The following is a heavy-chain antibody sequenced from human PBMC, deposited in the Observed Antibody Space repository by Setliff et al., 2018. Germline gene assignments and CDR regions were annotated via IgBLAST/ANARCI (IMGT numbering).Heavy chain of an antibody. CDR2: IYSSGST. J-gene: IGHJ4*02. D-gene: IGHD3-16*02. Sequence: PSETLSLTCTVSGGSISSYYWSWIRQPHGKGLEWIGYIYSSGSTNYNPSLETRVSISVDTSKNQFSLKVRSVTAADTAVYYCARGPSAEDYVWGTYRLDYWGQGTLVTVSS. CDR3: ARGPSAEDYVWGTYRLDY. V-gene: IGHV4-59*12. CDR1: GGSISSYY.